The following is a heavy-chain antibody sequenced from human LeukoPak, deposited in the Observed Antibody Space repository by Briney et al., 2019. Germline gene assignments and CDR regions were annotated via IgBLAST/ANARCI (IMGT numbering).Heavy chain of an antibody. Sequence: SETLSLTCTVSGGSIGTYYWSWVRQSPGKGLEWIGYIYVTGNRYNPYLQSRVTISVDTSRNQFFLKMSSVTAADTAVYYCASGEVAAAGMWRNYYYYYMDVWGKGTTVTVSS. CDR1: GGSIGTYY. J-gene: IGHJ6*03. CDR2: IYVTGN. D-gene: IGHD6-13*01. CDR3: ASGEVAAAGMWRNYYYYYMDV. V-gene: IGHV4-4*09.